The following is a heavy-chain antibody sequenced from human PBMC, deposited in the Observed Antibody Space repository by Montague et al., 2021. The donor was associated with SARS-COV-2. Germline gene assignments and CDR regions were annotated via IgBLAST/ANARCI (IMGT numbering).Heavy chain of an antibody. CDR3: MRAGGYVNRPPV. V-gene: IGHV4-4*02. D-gene: IGHD6-19*01. J-gene: IGHJ4*02. CDR2: IYDTAST. Sequence: SETLSLTCAVSGASIVNTDCWSWVRQPPGKGLEWIGEIYDTASTNYNPSLKSRVTMSVDKFNNQVSLQLNYPTAADTAVYFCMRAGGYVNRPPVWGQGAQVIVSS. CDR1: GASIVNTDC.